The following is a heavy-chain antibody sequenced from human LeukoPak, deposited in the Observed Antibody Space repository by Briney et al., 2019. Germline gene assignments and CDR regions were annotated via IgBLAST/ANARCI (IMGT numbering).Heavy chain of an antibody. V-gene: IGHV1-46*01. CDR3: ARDQILPYGGNFRYYYYGMDV. Sequence: ASVKVSCKASGYTFTTYGISWVRQAPGQGLEWMGIINPSGGSTSYARKFQGRVTMTRDTSTSTVYMELSSLRSEDTAVYYCARDQILPYGGNFRYYYYGMDVWGQGTTVTVSS. J-gene: IGHJ6*02. CDR1: GYTFTTYG. D-gene: IGHD4-23*01. CDR2: INPSGGST.